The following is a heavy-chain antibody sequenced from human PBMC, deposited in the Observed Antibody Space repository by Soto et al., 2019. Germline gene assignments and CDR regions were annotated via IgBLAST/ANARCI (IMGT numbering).Heavy chain of an antibody. Sequence: GASLKISCKGSGYSFTSYWIGWVRQMPGKGLEWMGIIYPGDSDTRYSPSFQGQVTISADKSISTAYLQWSSLKASDTAMYYCARHRRHDGSGSYYPDYWGQGTLVTVSS. J-gene: IGHJ4*02. CDR1: GYSFTSYW. CDR2: IYPGDSDT. D-gene: IGHD3-10*01. V-gene: IGHV5-51*01. CDR3: ARHRRHDGSGSYYPDY.